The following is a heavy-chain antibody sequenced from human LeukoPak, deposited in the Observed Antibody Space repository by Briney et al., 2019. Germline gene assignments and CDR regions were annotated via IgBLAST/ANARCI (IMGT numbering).Heavy chain of an antibody. Sequence: GGSLSLSCAASGFTFSDHYMDWVRQAPGKGLEWVSVIYSGGSTYYAHSEKDRFTISRHNSKNTLYLQMDSLRAEDTAVYYCARDSSNSNYFDCLGQGTLVTVSS. CDR3: ARDSSNSNYFDC. J-gene: IGHJ4*02. CDR1: GFTFSDHY. D-gene: IGHD6-13*01. CDR2: IYSGGST. V-gene: IGHV3-53*04.